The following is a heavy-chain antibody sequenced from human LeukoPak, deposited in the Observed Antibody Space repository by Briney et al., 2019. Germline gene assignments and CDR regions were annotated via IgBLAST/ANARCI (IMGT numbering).Heavy chain of an antibody. CDR2: IRYDGSNK. V-gene: IGHV3-30*02. CDR3: AKGYCSGTSCYSGLD. CDR1: GFTFSSYG. Sequence: GGSLRLSCAASGFTFSSYGMHWVRQAPGKGLEWVAFIRYDGSNKYYADSVKGRFTISRDNSKNTLYLQMNSLTAEDTAVYYCAKGYCSGTSCYSGLDWGQGTLVTVSS. J-gene: IGHJ4*02. D-gene: IGHD2-2*01.